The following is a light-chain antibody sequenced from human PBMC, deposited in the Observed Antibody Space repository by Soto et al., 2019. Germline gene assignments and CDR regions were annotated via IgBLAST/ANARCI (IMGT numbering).Light chain of an antibody. CDR1: SGHTSHI. CDR2: PEGSGNY. V-gene: IGLV4-60*03. CDR3: ETWDSNIGV. Sequence: QAVVTQSSSASASLGSSVKLTCSLDSGHTSHIIAWHQQQPGQAPRYLMKPEGSGNYNKGSGVPDRFSGSSSGADRYLTISNLQSEDEADYYCETWDSNIGVFGEGTQLTVL. J-gene: IGLJ7*01.